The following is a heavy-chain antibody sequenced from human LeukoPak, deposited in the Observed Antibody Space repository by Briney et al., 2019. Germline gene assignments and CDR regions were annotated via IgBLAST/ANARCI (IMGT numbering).Heavy chain of an antibody. CDR1: GYXFSSNW. J-gene: IGHJ4*02. CDR3: ARSTGETGPFDY. CDR2: IYPGDSDT. Sequence: GESLKISCKVSGYXFSSNWICWVRQMPGKGLEWMGIIYPGDSDTRYSPSFQGQVTISADKSISTAYLQWSSLKASDTAMYYCARSTGETGPFDYWGQGTLVTVFS. D-gene: IGHD2-8*02. V-gene: IGHV5-51*01.